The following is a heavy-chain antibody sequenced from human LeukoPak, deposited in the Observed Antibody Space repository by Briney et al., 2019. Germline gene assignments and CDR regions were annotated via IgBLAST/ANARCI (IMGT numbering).Heavy chain of an antibody. J-gene: IGHJ4*02. CDR1: GYTFTSYY. Sequence: ASVKVSCKASGYTFTSYYMHWVRQAPGQGLEWMGIINPSGGRASYAQKFQGRVTMTRDMSTSTVYMELSSLRSEDTAVYYCAREHMTRVTLDYWGQGTLVTVSS. D-gene: IGHD4-17*01. CDR3: AREHMTRVTLDY. CDR2: INPSGGRA. V-gene: IGHV1-46*01.